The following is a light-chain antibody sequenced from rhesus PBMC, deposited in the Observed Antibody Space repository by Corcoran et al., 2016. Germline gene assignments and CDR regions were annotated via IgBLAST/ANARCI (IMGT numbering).Light chain of an antibody. Sequence: QVILTQSPATLSLSPGERATLSCRASQSFSSSLAWYHQKPGQAPRLLIYGSSRRATGIPDRVSGGGSGTELTLTISSLEPEDFAVYYCQKYSSSWTFGQGTKVEIK. J-gene: IGKJ1*01. CDR1: QSFSSS. CDR2: GSS. CDR3: QKYSSSWT. V-gene: IGKV3-53*02.